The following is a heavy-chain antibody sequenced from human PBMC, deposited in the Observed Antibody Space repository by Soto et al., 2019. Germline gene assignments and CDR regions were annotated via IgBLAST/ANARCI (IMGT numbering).Heavy chain of an antibody. J-gene: IGHJ3*02. Sequence: SVKVSCKASGYTFTNYYIHWVRQAPGQGLEWMGGIIPIFGTANYAQKFQGRVTITADESTSTAYMELSSLRSEDTAVYYCARNDNWNFGPADAFDSWGQGTMVTVAS. CDR1: GYTFTNYY. D-gene: IGHD1-7*01. CDR3: ARNDNWNFGPADAFDS. CDR2: IIPIFGTA. V-gene: IGHV1-69*13.